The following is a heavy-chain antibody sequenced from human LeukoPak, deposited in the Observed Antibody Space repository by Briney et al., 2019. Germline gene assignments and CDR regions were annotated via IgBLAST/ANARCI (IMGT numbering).Heavy chain of an antibody. Sequence: SETLSLTCAVSVGSIKGATWSRVWQPPGKGLEWIGYIYNIWSTNYNPYPTRRVTMSVDTSKNQFSLKQSSVTAADPVVYYCARAHTRRRYFDLWGRGTLVTVSS. J-gene: IGHJ2*01. V-gene: IGHV4-59*01. CDR2: IYNIWST. CDR3: ARAHTRRRYFDL. CDR1: VGSIKGAT. D-gene: IGHD2-15*01.